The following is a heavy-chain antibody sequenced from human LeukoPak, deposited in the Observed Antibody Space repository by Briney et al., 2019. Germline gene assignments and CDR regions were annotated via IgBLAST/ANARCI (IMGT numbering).Heavy chain of an antibody. CDR3: AREFYSSSSRGFDY. CDR1: GFTFSSYS. Sequence: GGSLRLSCAASGFTFSSYSMNWVHQAPGKGLEWVSSISSSSSYIYYADSVKGRFTISRDNAKNSLYLQMNSLRAEDTAVYYCAREFYSSSSRGFDYWGQGTLVTVSS. V-gene: IGHV3-21*01. D-gene: IGHD6-6*01. J-gene: IGHJ4*02. CDR2: ISSSSSYI.